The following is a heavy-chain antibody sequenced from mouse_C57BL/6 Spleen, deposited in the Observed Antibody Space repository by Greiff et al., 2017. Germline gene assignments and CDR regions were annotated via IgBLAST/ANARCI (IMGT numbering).Heavy chain of an antibody. J-gene: IGHJ3*01. V-gene: IGHV3-6*01. CDR3: AREGSSGPAWFAY. CDR1: GYSITSGYY. CDR2: ISYDGSN. D-gene: IGHD3-2*02. Sequence: EVKLMESGPGLVKPSQSLSLTCSVTGYSITSGYYWNWIRQFPGNKLEWMGYISYDGSNNYNPSLKNRISITRDTSKNQFFLKLNSVTTEDTATYYCAREGSSGPAWFAYWGQGTLVTVSA.